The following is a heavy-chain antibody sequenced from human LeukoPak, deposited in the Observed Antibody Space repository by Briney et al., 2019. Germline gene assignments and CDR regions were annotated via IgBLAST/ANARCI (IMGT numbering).Heavy chain of an antibody. J-gene: IGHJ3*02. Sequence: PGWSLRLSCAASGFTFSSYIMNWVRQAPGKGLEWISVIYSGGSTYYTASVKGRFTISRDNSKNTLYLQMNSLRAEDTAVYYCARDTDRAFDIWGQGTMVTVSS. CDR1: GFTFSSYI. D-gene: IGHD4-11*01. V-gene: IGHV3-66*01. CDR2: IYSGGST. CDR3: ARDTDRAFDI.